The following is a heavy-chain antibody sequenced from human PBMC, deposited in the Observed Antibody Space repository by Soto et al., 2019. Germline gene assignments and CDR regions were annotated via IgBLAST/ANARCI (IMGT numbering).Heavy chain of an antibody. Sequence: LESLSLTCTVYAGSFTGYYWSWIRQPPGKGLEWIVEINHSGSTNYNPSLKSRVAISVDTSKNQFSLKLSSVTAADSAVYYCARGRSSRYACKYMNYYGMEAWGQGTTVTV. J-gene: IGHJ6*02. CDR3: ARGRSSRYACKYMNYYGMEA. CDR2: INHSGST. D-gene: IGHD2-2*01. CDR1: AGSFTGYY. V-gene: IGHV4-34*01.